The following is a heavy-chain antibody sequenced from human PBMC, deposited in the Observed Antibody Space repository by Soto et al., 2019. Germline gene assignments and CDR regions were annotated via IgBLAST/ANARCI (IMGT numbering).Heavy chain of an antibody. J-gene: IGHJ4*02. CDR3: ARRYGYYFDY. D-gene: IGHD3-9*01. CDR1: GGSISSGGYS. CDR2: MYHSGST. Sequence: PSETLSLTCAVSGGSISSGGYSWSWIRQPPGKGLEWIGYMYHSGSTYYNPSLKSRVTISIDRSKNQLSLKLSSVTAADTAVYYCARRYGYYFDYWGQGTLVTVSS. V-gene: IGHV4-30-2*01.